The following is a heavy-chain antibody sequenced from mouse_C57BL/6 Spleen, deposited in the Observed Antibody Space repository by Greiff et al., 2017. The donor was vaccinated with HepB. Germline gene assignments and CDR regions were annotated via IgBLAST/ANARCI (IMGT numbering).Heavy chain of an antibody. CDR2: ISYDGSN. Sequence: VQLQQSGPGLVKPSQSLSLTCSVTGYSITSGYYWNWIRQFPGNKLEWMGYISYDGSNNYNPSLKNRISITRDTSKNQFFLKLNSVTTEDTATYYCARGGYYDYDYYAMDYWGQGTSVTVSS. V-gene: IGHV3-6*01. J-gene: IGHJ4*01. CDR3: ARGGYYDYDYYAMDY. CDR1: GYSITSGYY. D-gene: IGHD2-4*01.